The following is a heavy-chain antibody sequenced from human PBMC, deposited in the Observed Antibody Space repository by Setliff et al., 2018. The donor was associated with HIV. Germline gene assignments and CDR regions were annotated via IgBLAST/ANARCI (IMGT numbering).Heavy chain of an antibody. CDR3: ARTPLVLSSSWSYYFDY. CDR2: IYYSGST. CDR1: GGSISSYY. V-gene: IGHV4-59*01. J-gene: IGHJ4*02. Sequence: SETLSLTCTVSGGSISSYYWSWIRQPPGKGLEWIGYIYYSGSTNYNPSLKSRVTISVDTSKNQFSLKLSSVTAADTAVYYCARTPLVLSSSWSYYFDYWGQGTLVTVPQ. D-gene: IGHD6-13*01.